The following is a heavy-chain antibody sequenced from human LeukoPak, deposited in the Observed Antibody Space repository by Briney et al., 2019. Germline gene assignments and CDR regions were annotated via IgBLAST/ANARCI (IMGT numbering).Heavy chain of an antibody. CDR1: GGSISSGGYY. CDR3: ARDLGRSDTPCFAYLAV. J-gene: IGHJ6*03. V-gene: IGHV4-31*03. Sequence: SETLSLTCTVSGGSISSGGYYWTWIRQHPGKGLEWSGYIYYSGTYYNPSLKSRVSISEDTSKNQPYLKLTSLPAADPALYHYARDLGRSDTPCFAYLAVCGKGTTVTLS. D-gene: IGHD2-15*01. CDR2: IYYSGT.